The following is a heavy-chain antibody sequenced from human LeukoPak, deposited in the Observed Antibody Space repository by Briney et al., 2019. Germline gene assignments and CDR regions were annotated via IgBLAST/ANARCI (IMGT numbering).Heavy chain of an antibody. CDR1: GFTFSSYS. Sequence: PGGPLRLSCAASGFTFSSYSMNWVRQAPGKGLEWVSSISSSSSYIYYADSVKGRFAISRDNAKNSLYLQMNSLRAEDTAVYYCARDSSWYFNYYYYGMDVWGQGTTVTVSS. V-gene: IGHV3-21*01. CDR3: ARDSSWYFNYYYYGMDV. CDR2: ISSSSSYI. J-gene: IGHJ6*02. D-gene: IGHD6-13*01.